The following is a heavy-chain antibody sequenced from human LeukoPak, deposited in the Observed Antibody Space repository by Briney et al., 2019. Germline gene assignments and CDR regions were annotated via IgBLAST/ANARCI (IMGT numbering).Heavy chain of an antibody. CDR2: IYYSGST. V-gene: IGHV4-4*07. D-gene: IGHD5-18*01. CDR1: GDSIISNY. Sequence: SETLSLTCTVSGDSIISNYWSWIRQPAGQGLERIGRIYYSGSTNYNPSLKSRLSISVDTSRNQFSLRLTSVTAADTAAYYCAKDLTGLLDSGSDYWGQGTLVTVSS. J-gene: IGHJ4*02. CDR3: AKDLTGLLDSGSDY.